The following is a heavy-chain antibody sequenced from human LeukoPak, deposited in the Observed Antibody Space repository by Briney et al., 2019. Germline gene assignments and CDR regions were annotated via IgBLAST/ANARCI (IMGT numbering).Heavy chain of an antibody. D-gene: IGHD3-10*01. CDR3: ERGKGSGTYYGFDY. J-gene: IGHJ4*02. CDR2: IYPDDSDT. V-gene: IGHV5-51*01. CDR1: GYTFTKFW. Sequence: GESLKISCETSGYTFTKFWVGWVRQTPGKGLEWLGMIYPDDSDTRYSPSFQGQVTMSVDKSISIVYLHWSSLKASDTAIYYCERGKGSGTYYGFDYWGQGTVVSVVS.